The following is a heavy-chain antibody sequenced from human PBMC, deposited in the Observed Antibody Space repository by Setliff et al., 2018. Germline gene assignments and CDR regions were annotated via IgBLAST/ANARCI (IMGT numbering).Heavy chain of an antibody. Sequence: QPGGSLRLSCAASGFTFSIYAMSWVRQAPGKGLEWVANINQDGSEKYYVDSVKGRFTISRDNARNSLYLQMNSLRAEDTAVYYCARAADSYGPPRSYMDVWGKGTTVTVSS. J-gene: IGHJ6*03. CDR1: GFTFSIYA. CDR2: INQDGSEK. V-gene: IGHV3-7*01. CDR3: ARAADSYGPPRSYMDV. D-gene: IGHD5-18*01.